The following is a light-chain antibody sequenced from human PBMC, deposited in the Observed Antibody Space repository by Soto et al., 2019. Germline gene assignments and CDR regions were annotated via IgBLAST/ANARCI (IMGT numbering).Light chain of an antibody. Sequence: DIPMTQSPSSLSASVGHRLTITCRASQSISNYLNWYQQRPGKAPKLLIYAASTLQSGVPSRFSGSGSGTDFTLTIGTLQPEDFAAYYCQQTYTTPYTFGQGTKLEIK. CDR3: QQTYTTPYT. J-gene: IGKJ2*01. CDR1: QSISNY. CDR2: AAS. V-gene: IGKV1-39*01.